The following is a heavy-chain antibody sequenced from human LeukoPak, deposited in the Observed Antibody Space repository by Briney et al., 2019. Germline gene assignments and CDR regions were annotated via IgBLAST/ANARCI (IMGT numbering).Heavy chain of an antibody. CDR2: IYHSGSP. Sequence: SGTLSLTCAVSGGSISSNNWWGWVRQPPGKGLEWIREIYHSGSPNYNPSLKSRVTISVDKSRNHFSLNLSSVTAADTAVYYCARVNINNWHSCDYWGQGTLVTVSS. CDR1: GGSISSNNW. D-gene: IGHD1-1*01. J-gene: IGHJ4*02. V-gene: IGHV4-4*02. CDR3: ARVNINNWHSCDY.